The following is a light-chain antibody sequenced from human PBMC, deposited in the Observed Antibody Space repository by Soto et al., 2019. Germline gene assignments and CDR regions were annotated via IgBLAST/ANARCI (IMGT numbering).Light chain of an antibody. Sequence: EIMLTQSPATLSLCPGERATLSCRASQSVSSYLAWYQQKPGQAPRLLIYDASNRATGIPARFSGSGSGTDFTLTISSLEPEDFAVYYCQQRSNWPPFTFGPGTKVDIK. CDR2: DAS. V-gene: IGKV3-11*01. J-gene: IGKJ3*01. CDR3: QQRSNWPPFT. CDR1: QSVSSY.